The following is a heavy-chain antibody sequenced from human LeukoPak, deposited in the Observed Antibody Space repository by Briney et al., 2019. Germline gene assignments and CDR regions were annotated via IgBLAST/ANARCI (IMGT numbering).Heavy chain of an antibody. Sequence: ASVKVSCKTSGGTFNNSAISWVRQAPGQGLEWLGGIMPLFGTAGYAQKFQGGVTITKAESTRTVYLKLPSLPSDDPAVYYCARDVHGDYGSGWFDPWGQGTLVSVSS. CDR2: IMPLFGTA. D-gene: IGHD4-17*01. CDR1: GGTFNNSA. V-gene: IGHV1-69*05. J-gene: IGHJ5*02. CDR3: ARDVHGDYGSGWFDP.